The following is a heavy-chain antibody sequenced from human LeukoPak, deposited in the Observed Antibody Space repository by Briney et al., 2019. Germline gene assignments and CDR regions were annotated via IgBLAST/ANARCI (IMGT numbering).Heavy chain of an antibody. CDR2: IYHSGST. Sequence: PSETLSLTFTVSGGSISSGGYYWSWIQQPPGKGLEWIGYIYHSGSTYYNPSLKSRVTISVDRSKNQFSLKLSSVTAADTAVYYCATGIIVGATVLVYWGQGTLVTVSS. D-gene: IGHD1-26*01. CDR1: GGSISSGGYY. CDR3: ATGIIVGATVLVY. V-gene: IGHV4-30-2*01. J-gene: IGHJ4*02.